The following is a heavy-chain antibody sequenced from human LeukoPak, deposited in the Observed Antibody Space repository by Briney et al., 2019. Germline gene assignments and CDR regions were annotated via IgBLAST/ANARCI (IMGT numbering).Heavy chain of an antibody. Sequence: PGGSLRLSCAASGFTFNSYAMTWVRQAPGKGLEWVAVISYDGSNKYYADSVKGRFTISRDNSKNTLYLQMNSLRAEDTAVYYCAKDWSGWGSYYCYFDYWGQGTLVTVSS. CDR3: AKDWSGWGSYYCYFDY. CDR1: GFTFNSYA. D-gene: IGHD1-26*01. J-gene: IGHJ4*02. V-gene: IGHV3-30*18. CDR2: ISYDGSNK.